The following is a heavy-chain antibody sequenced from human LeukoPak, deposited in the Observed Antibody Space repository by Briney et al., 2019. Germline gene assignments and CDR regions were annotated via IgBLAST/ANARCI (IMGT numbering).Heavy chain of an antibody. CDR2: MSGGGGST. CDR3: AKTSSGWYPFDY. Sequence: GGSLRLSCAASGFTFSSYAMSWVRQAPGKGLEWVSGMSGGGGSTYYADSVKGQFTISRDNSRNTLYLQMNSLRAEDTAIYYCAKTSSGWYPFDYWGQGTLVTVSS. CDR1: GFTFSSYA. D-gene: IGHD6-19*01. V-gene: IGHV3-23*01. J-gene: IGHJ4*02.